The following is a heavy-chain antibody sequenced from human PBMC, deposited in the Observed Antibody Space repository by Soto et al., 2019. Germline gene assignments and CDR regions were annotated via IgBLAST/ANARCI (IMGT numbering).Heavy chain of an antibody. V-gene: IGHV3-33*01. CDR3: ARDLWFGELLHRYYYYYYMDV. J-gene: IGHJ6*03. CDR1: GFTFSSYG. CDR2: IWYDGSNK. D-gene: IGHD3-10*01. Sequence: GGSLRLSCAASGFTFSSYGMHWVRQAPGKGLEWVLFIWYDGSNKYYADSVKGRFTISRDNSKNTLFLQMNSLRAEDTAVYYCARDLWFGELLHRYYYYYYMDVWGKGTTVTVSS.